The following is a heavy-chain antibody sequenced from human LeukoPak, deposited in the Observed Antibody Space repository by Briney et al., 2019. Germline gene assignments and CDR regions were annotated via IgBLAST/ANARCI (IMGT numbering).Heavy chain of an antibody. V-gene: IGHV1-2*02. CDR2: INPNSGGT. CDR3: ARPNDALDYYYYHYMDV. CDR1: GYTFTGYY. D-gene: IGHD1-1*01. Sequence: ASVKVSCKASGYTFTGYYMHWVRQAPGQGLEWMGWINPNSGGTNYAQKFQGRVTMTRDTSISTAYMELSRLRSDDTAVYYCARPNDALDYYYYHYMDVWGKGTTVTVSS. J-gene: IGHJ6*03.